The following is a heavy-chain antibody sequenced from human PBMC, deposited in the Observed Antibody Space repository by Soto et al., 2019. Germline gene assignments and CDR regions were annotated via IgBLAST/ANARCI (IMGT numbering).Heavy chain of an antibody. CDR2: IYYSGST. Sequence: QEQLQISGPGLVKPSQTLSLTSTVSGGSISSGGYYWSWILQHPGKGLEWIGYIYYSGSTYYNPSLKSRVTISVDTSKNQFSLKLGSVTAADTAVYYCARDRGYGYGYFDYWGQGTLVTVSS. D-gene: IGHD5-18*01. CDR3: ARDRGYGYGYFDY. J-gene: IGHJ4*02. CDR1: GGSISSGGYY. V-gene: IGHV4-31*03.